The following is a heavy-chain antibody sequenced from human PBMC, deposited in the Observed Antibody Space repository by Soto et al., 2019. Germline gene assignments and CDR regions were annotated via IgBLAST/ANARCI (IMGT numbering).Heavy chain of an antibody. CDR1: GFTFDTYW. J-gene: IGHJ4*02. CDR3: ARTYYYDTSGYHATFDS. Sequence: VGSLRLSCVVSGFTFDTYWMHWVRQAAGKGLVWVTGISSDGSSITYADSVKGRFTISRDNAKNTLYLQMKSLRAEDTAIYYCARTYYYDTSGYHATFDSWGQGTLVTVSS. D-gene: IGHD3-22*01. CDR2: ISSDGSSI. V-gene: IGHV3-74*03.